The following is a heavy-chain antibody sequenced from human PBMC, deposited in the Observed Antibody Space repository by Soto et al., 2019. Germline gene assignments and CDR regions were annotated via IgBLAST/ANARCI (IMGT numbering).Heavy chain of an antibody. D-gene: IGHD1-26*01. J-gene: IGHJ4*02. V-gene: IGHV3-30*18. CDR1: GFTFSSYG. CDR2: ISYDGSNK. CDR3: AKDWDRLPGDY. Sequence: QVQLVESGGGVVQPGRSLRLSCAASGFTFSSYGMHWVRQAPGKGLEWVAVISYDGSNKYYADSVKGRFTISRDNSKNTLYLQMNSLRAEDTAVYYCAKDWDRLPGDYWGQGTLVTVSS.